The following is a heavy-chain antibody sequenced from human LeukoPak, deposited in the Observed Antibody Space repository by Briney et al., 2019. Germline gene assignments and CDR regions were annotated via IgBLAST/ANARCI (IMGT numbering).Heavy chain of an antibody. Sequence: PSQTLSLTCTVSGGPPSTGTSYWGSIRQPPGKGLEWIGYIYGSGSTYYNPSLKIRISMSVDTSKMQFSLRLRSVTAADTVLYYCAKQYSGSETYGFFQHWGQGMLVTVSS. V-gene: IGHV4-30-4*01. CDR2: IYGSGST. D-gene: IGHD3-10*01. J-gene: IGHJ1*01. CDR1: GGPPSTGTSY. CDR3: AKQYSGSETYGFFQH.